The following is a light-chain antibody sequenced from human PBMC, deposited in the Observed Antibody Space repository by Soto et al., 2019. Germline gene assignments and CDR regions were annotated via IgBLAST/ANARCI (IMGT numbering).Light chain of an antibody. CDR1: NIGSKS. CDR2: HDS. V-gene: IGLV3-21*02. CDR3: QVWDRSSDVI. J-gene: IGLJ2*01. Sequence: SYELTQPPSVSVAPGQTARIICGGNNIGSKSVHWYQQKAGQAPEVVVFHDSDRPSGIPDRFSGSKFGTTATLTISRVEAGDEADYYCQVWDRSSDVIFGGGTKATVL.